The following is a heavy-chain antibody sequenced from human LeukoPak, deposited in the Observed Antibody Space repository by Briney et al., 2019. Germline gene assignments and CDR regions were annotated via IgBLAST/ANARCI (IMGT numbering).Heavy chain of an antibody. V-gene: IGHV1-2*02. CDR3: ARTKYDSSGRNGYFDY. Sequence: GASVKVSCKASGYTFTGYYMHWVRQAPGRGLEWMGWINPNSGGTNYAQKFQGRVTMTTDTSTSTAYMELRSLRSDDTAVYYCARTKYDSSGRNGYFDYWGQGTLVTVSS. CDR2: INPNSGGT. J-gene: IGHJ4*02. D-gene: IGHD3-22*01. CDR1: GYTFTGYY.